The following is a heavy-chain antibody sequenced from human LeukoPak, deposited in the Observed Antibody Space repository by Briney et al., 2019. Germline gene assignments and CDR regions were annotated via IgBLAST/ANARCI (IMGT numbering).Heavy chain of an antibody. Sequence: SVKVSCKASGGTFSSYTISWVRQAPGQGLEWMGRIIPILGIANYAQKFQGRVTITTDESTSTAYMELSSLRSEDTAVYYCARDSSGYYYDAFDIWGQGTMVTVSS. CDR2: IIPILGIA. J-gene: IGHJ3*02. CDR1: GGTFSSYT. CDR3: ARDSSGYYYDAFDI. D-gene: IGHD3-22*01. V-gene: IGHV1-69*16.